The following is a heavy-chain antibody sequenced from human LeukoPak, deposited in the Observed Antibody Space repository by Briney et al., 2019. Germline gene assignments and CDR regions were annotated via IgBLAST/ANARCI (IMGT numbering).Heavy chain of an antibody. CDR2: IYTSGST. J-gene: IGHJ4*02. CDR1: GGSISSYY. D-gene: IGHD3-22*01. V-gene: IGHV4-4*07. Sequence: SETLSLTCTVSGGSISSYYWSWIRQPAGKGLEWIGRIYTSGSTNYNPSLKSRVTMSVDTSKNQFSLKLSSVTAADTAMYYCARVKLNYYDSSGVQYYFDYWGQGTLVTVSS. CDR3: ARVKLNYYDSSGVQYYFDY.